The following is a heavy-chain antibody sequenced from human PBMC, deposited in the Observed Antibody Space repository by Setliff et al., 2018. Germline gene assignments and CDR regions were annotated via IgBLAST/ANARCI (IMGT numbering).Heavy chain of an antibody. Sequence: LRLSCVASGFTFSSYWMSWVRQAPGKGLEWVANIKQDGSEKYYVDSVKGRFTISRDNAKNSLYLQMNSLRAEDTAVYYCARAFGSGWFWGQGTLVTVS. V-gene: IGHV3-7*01. D-gene: IGHD6-19*01. CDR2: IKQDGSEK. CDR3: ARAFGSGWF. CDR1: GFTFSSYW. J-gene: IGHJ4*02.